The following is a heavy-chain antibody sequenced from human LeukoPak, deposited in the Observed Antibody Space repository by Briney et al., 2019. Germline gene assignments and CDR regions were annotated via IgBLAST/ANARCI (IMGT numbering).Heavy chain of an antibody. J-gene: IGHJ5*02. Sequence: ASVKVCCKASGYTFTNFDINWVRQAPGQGLEWMGWMNPVSGKAGSAQKFQGRVTITADESTSTAYMELSSLRSEDTAVYYCARGSIVVVPAAMRYNWFDPWGQGTLVTVSS. V-gene: IGHV1-8*01. CDR1: GYTFTNFD. D-gene: IGHD2-2*01. CDR3: ARGSIVVVPAAMRYNWFDP. CDR2: MNPVSGKA.